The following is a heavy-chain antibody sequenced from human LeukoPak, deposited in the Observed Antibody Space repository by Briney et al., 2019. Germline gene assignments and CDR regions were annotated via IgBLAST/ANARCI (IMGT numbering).Heavy chain of an antibody. J-gene: IGHJ4*02. Sequence: SVKVSCKASGGTFSSYAISWVRQAPGQGLEWMGGIIPIFGTANYAQKFQGRVTITTDESTSTAYMELSSLRSEDTAVYYCASVRDGYNYFDYWGQGTLVTVSS. CDR1: GGTFSSYA. D-gene: IGHD5-24*01. CDR3: ASVRDGYNYFDY. CDR2: IIPIFGTA. V-gene: IGHV1-69*05.